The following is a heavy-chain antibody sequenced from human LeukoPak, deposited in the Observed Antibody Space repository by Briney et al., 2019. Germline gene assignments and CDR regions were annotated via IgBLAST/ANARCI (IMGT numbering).Heavy chain of an antibody. CDR3: GHSGSYYLFDY. CDR1: GGSISSSNYY. V-gene: IGHV4-39*01. Sequence: PSETLSLTCTVSGGSISSSNYYWGWIRQPPGKGLEWIGSIYYSGSTYYNPSLKSRVTISVDTSKNQFSLKLRSVTAADTAVYYCGHSGSYYLFDYWGQGTLVTVSS. J-gene: IGHJ4*02. CDR2: IYYSGST. D-gene: IGHD1-26*01.